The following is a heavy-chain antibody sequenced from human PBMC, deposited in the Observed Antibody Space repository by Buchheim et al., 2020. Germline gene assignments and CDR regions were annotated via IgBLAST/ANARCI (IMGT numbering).Heavy chain of an antibody. D-gene: IGHD3-22*01. V-gene: IGHV4-4*02. CDR3: ARNRLTEYYYDSSGYYGLDY. Sequence: QVQLQESGPGLVKPSGTLSLTCAVSGGSISSSNWWSWVRQPPGKGLEWIGEIYHSGSTNYNPSLKSRVTISVDQSKNQFSLKLSSVTAADTAVYYCARNRLTEYYYDSSGYYGLDYWGQGTL. CDR2: IYHSGST. CDR1: GGSISSSNW. J-gene: IGHJ4*02.